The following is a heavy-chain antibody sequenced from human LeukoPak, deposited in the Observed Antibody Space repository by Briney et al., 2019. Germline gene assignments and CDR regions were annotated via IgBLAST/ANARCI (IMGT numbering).Heavy chain of an antibody. D-gene: IGHD6-19*01. CDR1: GGSISSYY. J-gene: IGHJ6*03. CDR2: IYTSGST. Sequence: PSETLSLTRTVSGGSISSYYWSWIRQPAGKGLEWIGRIYTSGSTNYNPSLKSRVTMSVDTSKNQFSLKLSSVTAADTAVYYCAREQAVAGTFHYYYYYMDVWGKGTTVTISS. V-gene: IGHV4-4*07. CDR3: AREQAVAGTFHYYYYYMDV.